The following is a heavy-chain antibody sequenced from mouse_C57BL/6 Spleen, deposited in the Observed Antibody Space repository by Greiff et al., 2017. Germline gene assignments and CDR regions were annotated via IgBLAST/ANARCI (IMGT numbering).Heavy chain of an antibody. CDR3: ASERGYEKFAY. Sequence: VQRVESGPGLVAPSQSLSITCTVSGFSLTSYGVDWVRQSPGKGLEWLGVIWGVGSTNYNSALNSRLSISKDNSKSKVVLKMNSMQTDDTAMYYCASERGYEKFAYWGQGTLVTVSA. CDR1: GFSLTSYG. J-gene: IGHJ3*01. CDR2: IWGVGST. D-gene: IGHD2-3*01. V-gene: IGHV2-6*01.